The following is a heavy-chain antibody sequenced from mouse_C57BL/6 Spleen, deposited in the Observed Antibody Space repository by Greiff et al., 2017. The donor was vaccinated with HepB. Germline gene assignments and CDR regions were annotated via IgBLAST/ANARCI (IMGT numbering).Heavy chain of an antibody. CDR1: GYTFTNYW. D-gene: IGHD1-1*01. Sequence: VKLMESGAELVRPGTSVKMSCKASGYTFTNYWIGWAKQRPGHGLEWIGDIYPGGGYTNYNEKFKGKATLTADKSSSTAYMQFSSLTSEDSAIYYCARSGDYGSSSWFAYWGQGTLVTVSA. J-gene: IGHJ3*01. CDR2: IYPGGGYT. CDR3: ARSGDYGSSSWFAY. V-gene: IGHV1-63*01.